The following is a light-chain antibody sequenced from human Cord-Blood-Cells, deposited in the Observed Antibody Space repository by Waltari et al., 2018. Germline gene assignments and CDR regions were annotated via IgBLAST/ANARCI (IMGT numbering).Light chain of an antibody. CDR2: WAS. Sequence: DIVMTQSLDSLAVSLGERATINCKSSQRGLYSSNNKNYLAGYQQKPGQPPKLLIYWASTRESGVPDRFSGSGSGTDFTLTISSLQAEDVAVYYCQQYYSTPYTFGQGTKLEIK. CDR1: QRGLYSSNNKNY. CDR3: QQYYSTPYT. V-gene: IGKV4-1*01. J-gene: IGKJ2*01.